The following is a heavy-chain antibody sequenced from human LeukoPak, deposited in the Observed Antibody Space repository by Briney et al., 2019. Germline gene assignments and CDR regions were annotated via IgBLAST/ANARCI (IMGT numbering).Heavy chain of an antibody. CDR2: ISYDGSNK. V-gene: IGHV3-30-3*01. J-gene: IGHJ3*02. CDR1: GFTFSSYA. CDR3: ARDLGLTGYFDAFDI. D-gene: IGHD3-9*01. Sequence: GGSLRLSCAASGFTFSSYAMHWVRQAPGKGLEWVAVISYDGSNKYYADSVKGRFTISRDNSKNTLYLQMNSLRAEDTAVYYCARDLGLTGYFDAFDIWGQGTMVTVSS.